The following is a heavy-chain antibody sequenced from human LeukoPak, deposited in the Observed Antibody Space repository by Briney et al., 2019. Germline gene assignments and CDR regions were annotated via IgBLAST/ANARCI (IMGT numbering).Heavy chain of an antibody. CDR3: AKDMREDIAATGLGY. Sequence: GGSLRLSCAASGFTFSSYAMHWVRQAPGKGLEWVAVISYDGSNKYYADSVKGRFTISRDNAKNSLYLQMNSLTTEDTALYYCAKDMREDIAATGLGYWGQGALVTVSS. V-gene: IGHV3-30-3*01. CDR2: ISYDGSNK. CDR1: GFTFSSYA. J-gene: IGHJ4*02. D-gene: IGHD6-25*01.